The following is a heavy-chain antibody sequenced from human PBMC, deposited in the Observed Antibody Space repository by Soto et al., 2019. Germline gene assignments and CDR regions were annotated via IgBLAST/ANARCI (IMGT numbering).Heavy chain of an antibody. J-gene: IGHJ4*02. CDR1: GFTFSSYG. D-gene: IGHD3-10*01. CDR3: AKPRVSLRFGESHPPRFDY. Sequence: GSLRLSCAASGFTFSSYGMHWVRQAPGKGLEWVAVISYDGSNKYYADSVKGRFTISRDNSKNTLYLQMNSLRAEDTAVYYCAKPRVSLRFGESHPPRFDYWGQGTLVTVSS. CDR2: ISYDGSNK. V-gene: IGHV3-30*18.